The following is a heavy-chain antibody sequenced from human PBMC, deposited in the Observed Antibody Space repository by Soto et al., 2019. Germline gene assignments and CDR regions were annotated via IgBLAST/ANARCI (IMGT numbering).Heavy chain of an antibody. CDR2: ISEDGSKK. Sequence: GGSLRLSCAASGFTFSTYAMHWVRQAPGKGLEWVAVISEDGSKKYYADSVTGRFTISRDISKNTPYLQMNSLRAEDTAVYSCARVRLLTLTDYYYGMDVWGQGTTVTVSS. V-gene: IGHV3-30-3*01. CDR3: ARVRLLTLTDYYYGMDV. CDR1: GFTFSTYA. D-gene: IGHD4-17*01. J-gene: IGHJ6*02.